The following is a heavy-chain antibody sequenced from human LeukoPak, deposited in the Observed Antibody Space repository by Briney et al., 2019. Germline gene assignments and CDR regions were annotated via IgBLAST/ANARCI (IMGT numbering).Heavy chain of an antibody. CDR3: ARASQTYSNDYAAWAY. CDR2: IDNSGSTK. V-gene: IGHV3-48*03. D-gene: IGHD3-22*01. CDR1: GXTFSSYE. J-gene: IGHJ4*02. Sequence: GGSLRLSCAASGXTFSSYEMNWVRQAPGKGLEWVSYIDNSGSTKYYTDSVRGRFTISRDNAKNSLYLQMNSLRAEDTAVYYCARASQTYSNDYAAWAYWGQGTLVTVSS.